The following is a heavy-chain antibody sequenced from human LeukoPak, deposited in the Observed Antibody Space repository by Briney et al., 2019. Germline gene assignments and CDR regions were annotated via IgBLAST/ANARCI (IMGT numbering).Heavy chain of an antibody. V-gene: IGHV1-8*01. J-gene: IGHJ6*03. CDR3: ARGDALRWGMDV. CDR1: GYTFTSYD. Sequence: GASVKVSCKASGYTFTSYDINWVRQATGQGLEWMGWMNPNSGNTGYAQKFQGRVTMTRNTSIITVYMELSSLRSEDTAVYYCARGDALRWGMDVWGKGTTVTVSS. D-gene: IGHD4-23*01. CDR2: MNPNSGNT.